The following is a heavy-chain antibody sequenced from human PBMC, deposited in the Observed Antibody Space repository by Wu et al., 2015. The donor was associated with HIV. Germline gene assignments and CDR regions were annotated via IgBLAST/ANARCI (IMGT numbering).Heavy chain of an antibody. CDR1: GGTLSSYA. J-gene: IGHJ4*02. CDR2: IIPIFGTT. D-gene: IGHD2-21*02. CDR3: ARATPAYCVSDCLGFDY. Sequence: QVQLVQSGAELKKPGSSVKVSCKASGGTLSSYAITWVRQAPGQGLEWMGRIIPIFGTTNYAQKFQGRVTITADESTSTAYMELSSLRSEDTAVYYCARATPAYCVSDCLGFDYWGQGTLVTVSS. V-gene: IGHV1-69*13.